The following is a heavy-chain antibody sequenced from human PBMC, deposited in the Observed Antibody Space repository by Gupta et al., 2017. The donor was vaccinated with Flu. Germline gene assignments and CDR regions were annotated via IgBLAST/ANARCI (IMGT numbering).Heavy chain of an antibody. CDR3: AKDKAAAGTSYYYYYGMDV. Sequence: EVHLLESGGGLVQPGGSLRLSCAASGFTCSSYAMSWVRTVPGKGLGWVAAISNSEGTTYYADSVKGRFAISRDNSKDTLYLQMSSLRAEDTAVYFCAKDKAAAGTSYYYYYGMDVWGQGTTVTVSS. V-gene: IGHV3-23*01. J-gene: IGHJ6*02. CDR2: ISNSEGTT. D-gene: IGHD6-25*01. CDR1: GFTCSSYA.